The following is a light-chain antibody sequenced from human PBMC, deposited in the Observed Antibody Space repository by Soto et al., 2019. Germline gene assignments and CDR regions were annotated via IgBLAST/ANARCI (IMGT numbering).Light chain of an antibody. CDR2: DAS. CDR3: QQYDNLPPFT. V-gene: IGKV1-33*01. J-gene: IGKJ3*01. Sequence: DIQMTQSPSSLSASVGDRVTITCQASQDISNYLNWYQQKPGKAPKLLIYDASNLETGVPSRFSGSESGTDFTFTISSLQREDIARYYCQQYDNLPPFTFGPGTKVDIK. CDR1: QDISNY.